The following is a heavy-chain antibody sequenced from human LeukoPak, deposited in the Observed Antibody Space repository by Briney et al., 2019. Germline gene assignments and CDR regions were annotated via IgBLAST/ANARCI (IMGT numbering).Heavy chain of an antibody. Sequence: SETLSLTCTVSGGSISSYYWSWIRQPPGKGLEWIGRIYTSGSTNYNPSLKSRVTISVDTSKNQFSLKLSSVTAADTAVYYCARHGGYCSGGSCYPNWFDPWGQGTLVTVSS. V-gene: IGHV4-59*08. CDR3: ARHGGYCSGGSCYPNWFDP. CDR1: GGSISSYY. J-gene: IGHJ5*02. D-gene: IGHD2-15*01. CDR2: IYTSGST.